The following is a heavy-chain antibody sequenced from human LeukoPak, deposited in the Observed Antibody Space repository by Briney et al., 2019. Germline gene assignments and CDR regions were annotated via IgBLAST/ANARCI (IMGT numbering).Heavy chain of an antibody. Sequence: GASVKVSCKASGYSFTSYGITWVRQAPGQGLEWMGWISTYNGKTHYAQMLQGRVTMTTDTSTNTCYMELRSLRSDDTAVYYCAREVYSKDAFDIWGQGTMVTVSS. D-gene: IGHD2-8*01. CDR2: ISTYNGKT. CDR3: AREVYSKDAFDI. V-gene: IGHV1-18*01. CDR1: GYSFTSYG. J-gene: IGHJ3*02.